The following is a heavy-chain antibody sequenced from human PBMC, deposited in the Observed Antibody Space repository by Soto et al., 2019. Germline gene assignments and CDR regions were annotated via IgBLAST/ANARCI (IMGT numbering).Heavy chain of an antibody. CDR1: GYTFISYG. Sequence: ASVKVSCKASGYTFISYGISWVRQAPGQGLEWMGWITAYNGNTNFAQKLQGRVTMTTDTSTSTAYMELRSLTSDDTAVYYCARVYYDTSGYPFDYWGQGTLVTVSS. V-gene: IGHV1-18*01. CDR3: ARVYYDTSGYPFDY. J-gene: IGHJ4*02. D-gene: IGHD3-22*01. CDR2: ITAYNGNT.